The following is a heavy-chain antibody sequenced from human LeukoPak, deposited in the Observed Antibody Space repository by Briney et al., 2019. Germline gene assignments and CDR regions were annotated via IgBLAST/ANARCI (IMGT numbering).Heavy chain of an antibody. CDR2: INPNSGGT. Sequence: AASVEVSCKASGYTFTDYYIHWVRQAPGQGLECMGWINPNSGGTNYAQKFQGRVTMTRDTSISTAYMELSRLRSDDTAVYYCARGGSGSYFSWLDPWGQGTLVTVSS. J-gene: IGHJ5*02. D-gene: IGHD3-10*01. CDR1: GYTFTDYY. V-gene: IGHV1-2*02. CDR3: ARGGSGSYFSWLDP.